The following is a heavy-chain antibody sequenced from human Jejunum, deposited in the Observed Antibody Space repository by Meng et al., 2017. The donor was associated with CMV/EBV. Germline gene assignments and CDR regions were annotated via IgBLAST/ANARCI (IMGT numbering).Heavy chain of an antibody. CDR2: IRYDGTVQ. J-gene: IGHJ4*02. V-gene: IGHV3-30*02. CDR1: GLTFSIYV. D-gene: IGHD6-19*01. Sequence: LVDVGGGVVQPGGARRLSCAAAGLTFSIYVMHWVRQAPGKGLEWVAFIRYDGTVQNYADSVKGRFTISRDNSWNMLSLEMNSLRPEDTAVYYCAKVGFGWYSIDYWGQGTLVTVSS. CDR3: AKVGFGWYSIDY.